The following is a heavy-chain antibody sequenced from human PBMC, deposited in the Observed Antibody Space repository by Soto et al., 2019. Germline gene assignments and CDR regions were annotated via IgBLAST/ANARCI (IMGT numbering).Heavy chain of an antibody. CDR2: IYYSGST. D-gene: IGHD6-19*01. CDR3: ARAVGWLYYFDY. V-gene: IGHV4-30-4*01. J-gene: IGHJ4*02. CDR1: GGSISSGDYY. Sequence: KTSETLSLTCTVSGGSISSGDYYWSWIRQPPGKGLERIGYIYYSGSTYYNPSLKSRVTISVDTSKNQFSLKLSSVTAADTAVYYCARAVGWLYYFDYWGQGTRVTVPA.